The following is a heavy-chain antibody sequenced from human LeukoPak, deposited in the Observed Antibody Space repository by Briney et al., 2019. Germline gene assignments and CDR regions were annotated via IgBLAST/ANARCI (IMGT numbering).Heavy chain of an antibody. J-gene: IGHJ5*02. D-gene: IGHD6-6*01. Sequence: GGSLRLSCAASGFAFSDYGMHWVRQAPGKGLEWVANINEDGSEKYYVGSVEGRFTISRDNAKNSVFLQMNSLRADDTAMYYCASSSYSSSSSWGQGTLVTVSS. CDR2: INEDGSEK. CDR3: ASSSYSSSSS. V-gene: IGHV3-7*01. CDR1: GFAFSDYG.